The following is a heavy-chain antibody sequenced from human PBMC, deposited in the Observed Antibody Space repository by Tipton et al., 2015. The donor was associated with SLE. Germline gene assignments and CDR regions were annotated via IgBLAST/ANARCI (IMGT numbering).Heavy chain of an antibody. CDR1: GGSFSGYY. CDR2: INHSGST. Sequence: TLSLTCAVYGGSFSGYYWSWIRQPPGKGLEWIGEINHSGSTNYNPSLKSRVTISVDTSKNQFSLKLSSVTAADTAVYYCARAHKTYDFNWFDPWGQGTLVTVSS. D-gene: IGHD3-3*01. J-gene: IGHJ5*02. V-gene: IGHV4-34*01. CDR3: ARAHKTYDFNWFDP.